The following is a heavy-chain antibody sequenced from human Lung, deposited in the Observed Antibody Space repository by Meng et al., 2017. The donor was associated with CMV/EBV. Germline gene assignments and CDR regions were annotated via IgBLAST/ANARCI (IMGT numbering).Heavy chain of an antibody. V-gene: IGHV3-49*04. J-gene: IGHJ4*02. Sequence: SXTASGFTFGDYAMTWVRQAPGKGLEWVGFIRSKAYGGTTEYAASVKGRFTISRDDSKSIAYLQMNSLKTEDTAVYYCTRNRGSYYFDYWGQGTXVTVSS. CDR1: GFTFGDYA. D-gene: IGHD1-26*01. CDR3: TRNRGSYYFDY. CDR2: IRSKAYGGTT.